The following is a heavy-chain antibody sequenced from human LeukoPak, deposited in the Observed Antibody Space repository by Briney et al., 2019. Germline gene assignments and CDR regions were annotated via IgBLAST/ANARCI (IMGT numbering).Heavy chain of an antibody. J-gene: IGHJ5*02. CDR2: IYTSGST. CDR1: GGSISSYY. D-gene: IGHD1-26*01. CDR3: AREDSGSYYGYNWFDP. V-gene: IGHV4-4*07. Sequence: PSETLSLTCTVSGGSISSYYWSWIRQPAGKGLEWIGRIYTSGSTNYNPSLKSRVTMSVDTSKNQFSLKLSSVTAADTAVYYCAREDSGSYYGYNWFDPWGRGTLVTVSS.